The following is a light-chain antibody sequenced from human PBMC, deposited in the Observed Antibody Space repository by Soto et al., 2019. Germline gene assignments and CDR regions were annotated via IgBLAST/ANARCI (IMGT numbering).Light chain of an antibody. V-gene: IGLV2-14*01. CDR1: SSDVGGYNY. Sequence: QSALTQPASVSGSPGQSITISCTGTSSDVGGYNYVSWYQQYPGKAPTLMIYDVSNRPSGVSNRFSGSKSGNTASLTISGLQAEDEADYYCSSYTISNTLVFGSGTKLTVL. CDR2: DVS. J-gene: IGLJ1*01. CDR3: SSYTISNTLV.